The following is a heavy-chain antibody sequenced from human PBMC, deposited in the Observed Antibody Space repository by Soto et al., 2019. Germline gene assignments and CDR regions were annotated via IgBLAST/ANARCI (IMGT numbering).Heavy chain of an antibody. CDR2: IYSGGST. V-gene: IGHV3-66*01. CDR3: AREWDALDV. CDR1: GFTVSSNY. Sequence: HPGGSLRLSCAASGFTVSSNYMSWVRQAPGKGLEWVSVIYSGGSTYYADSVKGRFTISRDNSKNTLFLQMDSLRTEDTAVYYCAREWDALDVWGQGTTVTVSS. J-gene: IGHJ6*02. D-gene: IGHD1-26*01.